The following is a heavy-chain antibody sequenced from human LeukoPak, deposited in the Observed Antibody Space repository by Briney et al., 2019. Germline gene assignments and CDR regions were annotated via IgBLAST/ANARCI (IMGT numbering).Heavy chain of an antibody. CDR1: GFTFSSYA. CDR2: ISGSGGST. CDR3: AREAVWFGESATRFDY. D-gene: IGHD3-10*01. V-gene: IGHV3-23*01. Sequence: GGSLRLSCAASGFTFSSYAMHWVRQAPGKGLEWVSAISGSGGSTYYADSVKGRFTISRDNSKNTLYLQMNSLRAEDTAVYYCAREAVWFGESATRFDYWGQGILVTVSS. J-gene: IGHJ4*02.